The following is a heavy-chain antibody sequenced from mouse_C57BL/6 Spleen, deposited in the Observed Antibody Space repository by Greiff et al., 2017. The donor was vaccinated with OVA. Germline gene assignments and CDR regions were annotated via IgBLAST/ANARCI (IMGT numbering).Heavy chain of an antibody. D-gene: IGHD1-1*02. CDR1: GYTFTDYY. Sequence: EVQLQQSGPELVKPGASVKISCKASGYTFTDYYMNWVKQSHGKSLEWIGDINPNNGGTSYNQKFKGKATLTVDKSSSTAYMELRSLTSEDSAVYYCARIPMGRGFDYWGQGTTLTVSS. CDR2: INPNNGGT. CDR3: ARIPMGRGFDY. V-gene: IGHV1-26*01. J-gene: IGHJ2*01.